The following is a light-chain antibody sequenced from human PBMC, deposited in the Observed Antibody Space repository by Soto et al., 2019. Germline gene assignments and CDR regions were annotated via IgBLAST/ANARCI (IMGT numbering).Light chain of an antibody. Sequence: ELVLTQSPGTLSLSPGERATLSCRASQSVSSSYLAWYQQKPGQAPRLLSYAASSRATGIPDRFSGSWSGTDFTLNISRLEPEDFAVYYCQQYGSSPVTFGQGTKVEIK. CDR2: AAS. CDR1: QSVSSSY. J-gene: IGKJ1*01. CDR3: QQYGSSPVT. V-gene: IGKV3-20*01.